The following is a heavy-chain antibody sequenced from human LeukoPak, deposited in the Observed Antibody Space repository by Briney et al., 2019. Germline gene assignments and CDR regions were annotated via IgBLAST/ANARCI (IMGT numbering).Heavy chain of an antibody. CDR3: AKSSHSSGWYQYAEYFQH. V-gene: IGHV3-23*01. CDR2: ISGSGGST. D-gene: IGHD6-19*01. J-gene: IGHJ1*01. Sequence: GGSLRLSCAASGFTFSSYAMSWVRQAPGKGLEWVSAISGSGGSTYYADSVKGRFTISRDNSKNTLYLQMNSLRAEDTAVYCCAKSSHSSGWYQYAEYFQHWGQGTLVTVSS. CDR1: GFTFSSYA.